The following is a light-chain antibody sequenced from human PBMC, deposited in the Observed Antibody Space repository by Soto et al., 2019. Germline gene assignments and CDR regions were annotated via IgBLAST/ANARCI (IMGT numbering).Light chain of an antibody. V-gene: IGLV1-40*01. CDR3: QSYDSSLSGSL. CDR1: SSNIGADYD. J-gene: IGLJ3*02. Sequence: QSALTQPPSVSGAPGQRVTIPCTGSSSNIGADYDVHWYQQLPGTAPKLLIYGNNNRPSGVSDRFSGSQSGTSASLAITGLQAEDEADYYCQSYDSSLSGSLFGGGTKLTVL. CDR2: GNN.